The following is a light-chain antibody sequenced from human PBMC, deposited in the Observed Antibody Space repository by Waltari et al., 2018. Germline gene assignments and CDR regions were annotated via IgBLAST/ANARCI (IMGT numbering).Light chain of an antibody. Sequence: EVVMTQSPTTLSVSPGDRATLSCRASPGVGSNLAWYQQKPGQAPRLLIYGASTRATGIPVRFSGSGSGMECTLTISSLHSEDCAIYYCQQYNNWPETFGQVTKVDIK. CDR3: QQYNNWPET. CDR2: GAS. J-gene: IGKJ1*01. V-gene: IGKV3-15*01. CDR1: PGVGSN.